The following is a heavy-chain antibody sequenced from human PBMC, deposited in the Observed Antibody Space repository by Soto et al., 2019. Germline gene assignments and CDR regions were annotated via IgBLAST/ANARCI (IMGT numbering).Heavy chain of an antibody. CDR2: MNPNSGNT. CDR1: GYTFTGYY. CDR3: ARGKSLEN. Sequence: ASVKVSCKASGYTFTGYYMHWVRQAPGQGLEWMGWMNPNSGNTGYAQKFQGRVTMTRDTSITTAYMELSSLRSEDTAVYYCARGKSLENWGQGTLVTVSS. D-gene: IGHD1-1*01. J-gene: IGHJ4*02. V-gene: IGHV1-8*02.